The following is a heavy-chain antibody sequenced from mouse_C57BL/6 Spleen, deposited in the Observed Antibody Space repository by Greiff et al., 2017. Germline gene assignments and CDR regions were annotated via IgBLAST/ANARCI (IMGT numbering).Heavy chain of an antibody. Sequence: VQLQQPGAELVKPGASVKMSCKASGYTFTSYWITWVKQRPGQGLEWIGDIYPGSGSTNYNEKFKSKATLTVDTSSSAAYMQLSSLTSEDSAVYYCARGGYYGYDGAWFAYWGQGTLVTVSA. CDR3: ARGGYYGYDGAWFAY. CDR2: IYPGSGST. J-gene: IGHJ3*01. V-gene: IGHV1-55*01. CDR1: GYTFTSYW. D-gene: IGHD2-2*01.